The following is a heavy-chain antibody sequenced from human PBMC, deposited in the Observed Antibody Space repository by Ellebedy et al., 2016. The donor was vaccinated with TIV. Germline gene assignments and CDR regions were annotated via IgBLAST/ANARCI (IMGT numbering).Heavy chain of an antibody. D-gene: IGHD5-18*01. CDR3: AEGGYSYAWGH. V-gene: IGHV3-53*01. CDR1: GLTVSSVY. J-gene: IGHJ4*02. CDR2: TSPGGDT. Sequence: GGSLRLSCAASGLTVSSVYISWFRQPPGRGPEWVSMTSPGGDTYYAISVRGRFTMSRDNSKNTLHLQMNSLTAEDTAVYFCAEGGYSYAWGHWGQGTLVTVS.